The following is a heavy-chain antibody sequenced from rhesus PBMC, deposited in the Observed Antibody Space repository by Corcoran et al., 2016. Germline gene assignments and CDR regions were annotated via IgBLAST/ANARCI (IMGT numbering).Heavy chain of an antibody. Sequence: QVQLQESGPGLVKPSETLSLTCAVSGGSISDDYYWSWIRQPPGKGLEWIGYIYVSGGGTNYNPSLKHRITISKDTSKNQFPLKLSSMTAAVTAVYYCAREIHPIHLVDYWGQGVLVTVSS. CDR3: AREIHPIHLVDY. V-gene: IGHV4-106*01. D-gene: IGHD1-38*01. CDR1: GGSISDDYY. CDR2: IYVSGGGT. J-gene: IGHJ4*01.